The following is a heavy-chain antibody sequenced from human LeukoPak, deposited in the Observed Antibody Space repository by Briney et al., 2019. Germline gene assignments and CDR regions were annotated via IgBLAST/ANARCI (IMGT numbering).Heavy chain of an antibody. CDR1: GYSFTDYW. CDR2: IYPGDSDT. V-gene: IGHV5-51*01. Sequence: GESLKISCKGSGYSFTDYWIGWVRQMPGKGLEWMGIIYPGDSDTRYSPSFQGQVTISADKSISTAYLQWSSLKASDTAMYYCARRHIVGATTYYFDYWGQGTLVTVSS. J-gene: IGHJ4*02. D-gene: IGHD1-26*01. CDR3: ARRHIVGATTYYFDY.